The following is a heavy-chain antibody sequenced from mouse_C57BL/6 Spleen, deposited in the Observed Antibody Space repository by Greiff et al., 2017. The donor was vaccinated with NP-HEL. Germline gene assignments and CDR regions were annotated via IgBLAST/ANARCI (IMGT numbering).Heavy chain of an antibody. CDR3: ARGGDFWGDY. J-gene: IGHJ2*01. V-gene: IGHV1-54*01. Sequence: VQLQQSGAELVRPGTSVKVSCKASGYAFTNYLIEWVKQRPGQGLEWIGVINPGSGGTNYNEKFKGKATLTADKSSSTAYMQLSSLTSEDSAVYFGARGGDFWGDYWGQGTTLTVSS. CDR2: INPGSGGT. CDR1: GYAFTNYL. D-gene: IGHD3-3*01.